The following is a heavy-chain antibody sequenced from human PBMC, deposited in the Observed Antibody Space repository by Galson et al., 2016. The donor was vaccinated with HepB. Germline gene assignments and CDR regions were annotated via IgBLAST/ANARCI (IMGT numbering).Heavy chain of an antibody. D-gene: IGHD6-19*01. J-gene: IGHJ6*02. CDR2: ISSSSTTI. CDR1: GFTFFEYS. V-gene: IGHV3-48*02. CDR3: ARDRYRFLYGSEWNLEYYYHGMDV. Sequence: SLRLSCAASGFTFFEYSMNWVRQAPGKGLEWISYISSSSTTINYADSVKGRFTISRDNAKNSLFLQMSSLRDEDTAVYYCARDRYRFLYGSEWNLEYYYHGMDVWGQGTTVTVSS.